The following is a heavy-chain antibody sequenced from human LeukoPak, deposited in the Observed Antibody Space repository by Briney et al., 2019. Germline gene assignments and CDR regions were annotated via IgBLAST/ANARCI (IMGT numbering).Heavy chain of an antibody. CDR3: ARSSGPIKKYSSGRYRYDY. CDR2: INHSGST. D-gene: IGHD6-19*01. Sequence: PSETLSLTCAVYGGSFSGCYWSWIRQPPGKGLEWIGEINHSGSTNYNPSLKSRVTISVDTSKNQFSLKLSSVTAADTAVYYCARSSGPIKKYSSGRYRYDYWGQGTLVTVSS. J-gene: IGHJ4*02. CDR1: GGSFSGCY. V-gene: IGHV4-34*01.